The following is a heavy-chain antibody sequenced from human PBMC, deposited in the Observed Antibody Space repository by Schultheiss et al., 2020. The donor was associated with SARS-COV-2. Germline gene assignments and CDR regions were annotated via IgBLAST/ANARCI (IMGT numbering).Heavy chain of an antibody. V-gene: IGHV3-7*03. CDR1: GFTFSDYN. CDR3: AREGRGGFDI. Sequence: GESLKISCAASGFTFSDYNMNWVRQAPGKGLEWVANIKQDGSDKDYVDSVKGRFTISRDNAKNSLYLQMKSLRAEDTALYYCAREGRGGFDIWGQGTMVTVSS. CDR2: IKQDGSDK. J-gene: IGHJ3*02. D-gene: IGHD3-10*01.